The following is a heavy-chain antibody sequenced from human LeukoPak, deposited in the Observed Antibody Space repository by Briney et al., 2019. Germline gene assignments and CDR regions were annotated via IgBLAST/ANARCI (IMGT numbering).Heavy chain of an antibody. CDR2: INPNSGGT. D-gene: IGHD3-3*01. Sequence: GASVNVSCKASGYTFTGYYMHWVRQAPGQGLEWMGWINPNSGGTNYAQKFQGRVTMTRDTSISTAYMELSRLRSDDTAVYYCARGSRITIFGVVIATLDHWGQGTLVTVSS. V-gene: IGHV1-2*02. CDR3: ARGSRITIFGVVIATLDH. CDR1: GYTFTGYY. J-gene: IGHJ4*02.